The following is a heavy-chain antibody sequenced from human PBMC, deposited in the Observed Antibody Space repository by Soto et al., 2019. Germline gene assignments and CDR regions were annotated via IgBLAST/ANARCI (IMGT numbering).Heavy chain of an antibody. CDR3: VRENYYYGMDV. V-gene: IGHV3-66*01. CDR1: GFDASVNY. Sequence: GGSLRLSCAASGFDASVNYMTWVRQAPGQGLEWVSAINNAGNTFFADSVKGRFTISRDDSKNTLYLQMNSLRVEDTAMYYCVRENYYYGMDVWGQGTAVTVSS. CDR2: INNAGNT. J-gene: IGHJ6*02.